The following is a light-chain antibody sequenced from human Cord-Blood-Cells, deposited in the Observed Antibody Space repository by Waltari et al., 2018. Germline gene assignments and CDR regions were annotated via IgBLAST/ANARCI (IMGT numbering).Light chain of an antibody. J-gene: IGKJ1*01. V-gene: IGKV1-5*03. CDR1: QSISSW. CDR3: QQYNSYST. CDR2: NAS. Sequence: DIQITQSPSTLSAYVGNRVIITCRASQSISSWLAWYQQKPGKAPKLLIYNASSLESGVPSRFGGSGSGTEFTLTISSLQPDDFATYYCQQYNSYSTFGQGTKVEIK.